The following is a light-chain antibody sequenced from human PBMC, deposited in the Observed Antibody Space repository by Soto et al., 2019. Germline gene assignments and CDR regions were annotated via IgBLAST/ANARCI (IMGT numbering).Light chain of an antibody. CDR2: WAS. CDR1: QSVLYSSNNKNY. Sequence: VMTQSPDSLAVSLGERASINCKSSQSVLYSSNNKNYLAWYQQKPGQPPKLLIYWASTRESGVPDRFSGSGSGTDFTLTISSLQAEDVAVYYCQQYYSTPITCGQGTRREIK. V-gene: IGKV4-1*01. J-gene: IGKJ5*01. CDR3: QQYYSTPIT.